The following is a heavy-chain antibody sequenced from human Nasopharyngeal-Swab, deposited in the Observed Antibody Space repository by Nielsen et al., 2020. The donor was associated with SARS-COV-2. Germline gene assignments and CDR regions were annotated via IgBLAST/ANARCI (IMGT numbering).Heavy chain of an antibody. D-gene: IGHD6-19*01. V-gene: IGHV3-30*03. CDR2: ISYDGSNK. CDR1: GFTFSSYG. Sequence: GGSLRLSCAASGFTFSSYGMHRVRQAPGKGLEWMAVISYDGSNKYYADSVKGRFTISRDNSKNTLYLQMNSLRAEDTAVYYCAREAQTGYSSGWTYYYYGMDVWGQGTTVTVSS. J-gene: IGHJ6*02. CDR3: AREAQTGYSSGWTYYYYGMDV.